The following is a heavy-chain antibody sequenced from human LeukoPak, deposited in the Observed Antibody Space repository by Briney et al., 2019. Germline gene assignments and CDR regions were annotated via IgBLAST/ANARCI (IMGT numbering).Heavy chain of an antibody. Sequence: SETLSLTCAVYGGSFSGYYCSWIRQPPGKGLEWIGEINHSGSTNYNPSLKSRVTISVDTSKNQFSLKLSSVTAADTAVYYCARGRPMVRGVIRPFDYWGQGTLVTVSS. CDR1: GGSFSGYY. D-gene: IGHD3-10*01. V-gene: IGHV4-34*01. CDR3: ARGRPMVRGVIRPFDY. J-gene: IGHJ4*02. CDR2: INHSGST.